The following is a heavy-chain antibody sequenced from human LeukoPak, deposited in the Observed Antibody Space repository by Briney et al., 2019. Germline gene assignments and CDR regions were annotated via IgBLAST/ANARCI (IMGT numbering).Heavy chain of an antibody. V-gene: IGHV3-74*01. Sequence: PGGSLRLSCAASGFTFRSYWMHWGRQAPGKGLVWFSRINTEGTSTTYADFVKGRFTISRDNAKNTLYLQMNSLRAEDTAVYYCARDYDRYYMDVWGKGTTVTVSS. CDR3: ARDYDRYYMDV. J-gene: IGHJ6*03. CDR2: INTEGTST. D-gene: IGHD3-3*01. CDR1: GFTFRSYW.